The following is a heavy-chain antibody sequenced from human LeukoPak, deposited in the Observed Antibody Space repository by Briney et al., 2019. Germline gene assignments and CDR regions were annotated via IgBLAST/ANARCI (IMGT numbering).Heavy chain of an antibody. Sequence: ASVKVSCKAPGGTFSSYAISWVRQAPGQGLEWMGGIIPIFGTASYAQKFQGRVTITTDESTSTAYMELSSLRSEDTAVYYCARGDYSNYAYYYYYMDVWGKGTTVTVSS. V-gene: IGHV1-69*05. CDR1: GGTFSSYA. J-gene: IGHJ6*03. D-gene: IGHD4-11*01. CDR3: ARGDYSNYAYYYYYMDV. CDR2: IIPIFGTA.